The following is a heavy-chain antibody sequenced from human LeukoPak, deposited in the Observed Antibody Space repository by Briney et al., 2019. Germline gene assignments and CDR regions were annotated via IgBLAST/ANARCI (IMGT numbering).Heavy chain of an antibody. CDR3: AKGSGGFRLSFDY. Sequence: GGSLRLSCAASGFTFSSYAMSWVRQAPGKGLEWVSVISDSGSSTYYADSVKGRFTISRDNSKNTLYLQMNSLRAEDTAVYYCAKGSGGFRLSFDYWGQGTLVTVSS. CDR1: GFTFSSYA. CDR2: ISDSGSST. V-gene: IGHV3-23*01. J-gene: IGHJ4*02. D-gene: IGHD6-25*01.